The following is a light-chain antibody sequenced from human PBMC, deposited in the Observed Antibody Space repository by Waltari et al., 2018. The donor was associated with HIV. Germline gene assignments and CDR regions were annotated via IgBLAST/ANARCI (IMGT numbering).Light chain of an antibody. CDR2: SAS. J-gene: IGKJ1*01. Sequence: AIRMTQSPSSFSASTGDSVTITCRASQVISSSLAWYQQKPGKAPNLLIYSASTLQSGVPLRFSGSGSGTDFTLTISRLQSEDFATYYCQQYYTYPWTFGQGTKVELK. CDR1: QVISSS. CDR3: QQYYTYPWT. V-gene: IGKV1-8*01.